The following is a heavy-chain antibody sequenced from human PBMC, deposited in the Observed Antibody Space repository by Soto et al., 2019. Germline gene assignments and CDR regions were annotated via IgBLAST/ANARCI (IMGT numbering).Heavy chain of an antibody. J-gene: IGHJ4*02. CDR3: ARGMYYGSGSHLTRPFDY. Sequence: SETLSLTCVVSGDSISSSNWWSWVRQPPGKGLEWIGKIYHTGSTNYNPSLKSRVTISADKSKNQVSLKLSSVTAADTAVYYLARGMYYGSGSHLTRPFDYWGQGTLVTVSS. CDR1: GDSISSSNW. D-gene: IGHD3-10*01. CDR2: IYHTGST. V-gene: IGHV4-4*02.